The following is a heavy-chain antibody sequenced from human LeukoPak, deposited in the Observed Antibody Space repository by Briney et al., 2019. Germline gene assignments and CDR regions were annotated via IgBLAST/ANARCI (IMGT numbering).Heavy chain of an antibody. CDR2: ISSNGGST. J-gene: IGHJ4*02. CDR1: GFTFSSYA. D-gene: IGHD3-16*02. Sequence: GGSLRLSCAASGFTFSSYAMHWVRQAPGKGLEYVSAISSNGGSTHYANSVKGRFTISRDNSKNTLYLQMGSLRAEDMAVYYCARDHESYVWGSYRYNYFDYWGQGTLVTVSS. CDR3: ARDHESYVWGSYRYNYFDY. V-gene: IGHV3-64*01.